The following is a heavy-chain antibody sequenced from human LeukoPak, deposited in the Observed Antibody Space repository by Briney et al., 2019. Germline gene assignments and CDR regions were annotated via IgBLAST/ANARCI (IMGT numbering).Heavy chain of an antibody. V-gene: IGHV3-33*01. CDR2: IWYDASNK. Sequence: GGSLRLSCAASGFTLSSFGMHWVRQAPGKGLEWVAVIWYDASNKYYADSVKGRFTISRDNSKNTLYLQMNSLRAEDTAVYYCARDTSGWSHDAFDIWGQGTMVTVSS. J-gene: IGHJ3*02. D-gene: IGHD6-19*01. CDR1: GFTLSSFG. CDR3: ARDTSGWSHDAFDI.